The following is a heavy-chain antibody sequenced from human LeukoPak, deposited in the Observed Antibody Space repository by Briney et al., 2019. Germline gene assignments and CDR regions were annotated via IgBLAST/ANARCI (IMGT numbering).Heavy chain of an antibody. J-gene: IGHJ3*02. CDR3: ASATCSGGSCDAFDI. CDR2: IYHSGST. CDR1: GYSISSGYY. V-gene: IGHV4-38-2*01. D-gene: IGHD2-15*01. Sequence: SETLSLTCAVSGYSISSGYYWGWIRQPPGKGLEWIGSIYHSGSTYYNPSLKSRVTISVDTSKNQFSLKLSSVTAADTAVYCCASATCSGGSCDAFDIWGQGTMVTVSS.